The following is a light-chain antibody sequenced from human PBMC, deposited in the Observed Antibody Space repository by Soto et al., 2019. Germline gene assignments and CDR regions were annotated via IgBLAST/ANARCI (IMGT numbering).Light chain of an antibody. CDR1: QSVSSN. Sequence: EIVMTQSPATLSVSPGERATPSCRASQSVSSNLAWYQQKPGQAPRLLIYGASTRATGIPARFSGSGSGTEFTLTISSLQSEDFAVYYCQQYNNWLNTFVQGTKLEIK. J-gene: IGKJ2*01. CDR2: GAS. CDR3: QQYNNWLNT. V-gene: IGKV3-15*01.